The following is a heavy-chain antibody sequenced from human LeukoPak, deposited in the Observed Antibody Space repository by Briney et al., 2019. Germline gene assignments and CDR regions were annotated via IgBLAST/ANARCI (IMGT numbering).Heavy chain of an antibody. CDR1: GGSISRYY. V-gene: IGHV4-4*07. D-gene: IGHD3-10*01. Sequence: ASETLSLTCTVSGGSISRYYWSWIRQPAGEGLEWIGRVYTSGRTNYNPSLKSRVTMSVGTSKNQFSLKLSSVTAADTAVYYCARVGRTGSGSYYSYFDYWGQGTLVTVSS. J-gene: IGHJ4*02. CDR2: VYTSGRT. CDR3: ARVGRTGSGSYYSYFDY.